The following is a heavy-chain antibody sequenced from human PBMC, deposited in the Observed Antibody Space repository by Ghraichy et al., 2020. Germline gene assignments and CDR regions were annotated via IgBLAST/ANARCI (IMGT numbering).Heavy chain of an antibody. D-gene: IGHD6-19*01. Sequence: ASVKVSCKASGYTFTGYYMHWVRQAPGQGLEWMGWINPNSGGTNYEQKFQGRVTMTRDTSISTAYMELSRLRSDDTAVYYCARDLPGEDEPGIAVAGSCWGQGTLVTVSS. CDR2: INPNSGGT. CDR3: ARDLPGEDEPGIAVAGSC. CDR1: GYTFTGYY. J-gene: IGHJ4*02. V-gene: IGHV1-2*02.